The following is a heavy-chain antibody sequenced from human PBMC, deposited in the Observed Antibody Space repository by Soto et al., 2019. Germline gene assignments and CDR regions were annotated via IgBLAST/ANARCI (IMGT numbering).Heavy chain of an antibody. CDR2: IIPTLNIA. CDR1: GGTLSSYT. D-gene: IGHD2-15*01. J-gene: IGHJ4*02. V-gene: IGHV1-69*02. Sequence: SVKVSCKASGGTLSSYTFNWVRQAPGQGLEWMARIIPTLNIANSAQKFQGRVTTSADTFTSTVYMELSSPRPEDTAIYYCASGAGTRDLYCPGGSCYSYWGQGTLVTV. CDR3: ASGAGTRDLYCPGGSCYSY.